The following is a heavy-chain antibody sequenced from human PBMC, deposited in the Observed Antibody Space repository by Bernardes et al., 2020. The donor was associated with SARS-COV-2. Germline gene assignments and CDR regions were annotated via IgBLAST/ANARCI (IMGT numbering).Heavy chain of an antibody. D-gene: IGHD3-22*01. CDR1: GFTFSSTC. CDR3: ATAGSYRFDH. V-gene: IGHV3-74*01. J-gene: IGHJ4*02. Sequence: GGSLRLSCAASGFTFSSTCMHWIRQPPGEGLVWVSRINSDGNTIYYADSVKGRFTISRDNAKNTLYLQMNSLRAEDTGVYYCATAGSYRFDHWGQGTLVIVSS. CDR2: INSDGNTI.